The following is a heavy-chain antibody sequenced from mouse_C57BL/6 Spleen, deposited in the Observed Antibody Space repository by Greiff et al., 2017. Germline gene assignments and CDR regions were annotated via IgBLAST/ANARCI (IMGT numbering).Heavy chain of an antibody. CDR1: GYTFTSYW. J-gene: IGHJ4*01. CDR2: IDPSDSET. Sequence: QVQLQQPGAELVRPGSSVKLSCKASGYTFTSYWMHWVKQRPIQGLEWIGNIDPSDSETHYNQKFKDKATLTVDKSSSTAYIQLSSLTSEDSAVYYCARSDDYVNSIDYWGQGTSVTVSS. CDR3: ARSDDYVNSIDY. V-gene: IGHV1-52*01. D-gene: IGHD2-4*01.